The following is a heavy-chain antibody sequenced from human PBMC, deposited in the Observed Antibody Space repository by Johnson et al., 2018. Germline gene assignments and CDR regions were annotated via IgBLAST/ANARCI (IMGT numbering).Heavy chain of an antibody. Sequence: VQLVESGGGVVQPGRSLRLSCAASGFTFSSYGMHWVRQAPGKGLEWVAVIWYDGSNKYYADSVKGRFTISRDNSKNTLYLQMNSLGAGDTAVYYCARDHFTLVRGVIRFLYYYYGMDVWGQGTTVTVSS. J-gene: IGHJ6*01. CDR3: ARDHFTLVRGVIRFLYYYYGMDV. CDR2: IWYDGSNK. D-gene: IGHD3-10*01. V-gene: IGHV3-33*01. CDR1: GFTFSSYG.